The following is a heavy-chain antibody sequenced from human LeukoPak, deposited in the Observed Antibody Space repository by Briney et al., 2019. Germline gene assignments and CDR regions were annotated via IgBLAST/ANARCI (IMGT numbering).Heavy chain of an antibody. CDR2: IKQDGSEK. CDR3: ARSDSGQIDY. CDR1: EFTFSSYW. D-gene: IGHD5-12*01. J-gene: IGHJ4*02. V-gene: IGHV3-7*01. Sequence: GGSLRLSCAASEFTFSSYWMSWVRQAPGKGLEWVANIKQDGSEKYYVDSVKGRFTISRDNAKNSLYLQMNSLRAEDTAVYYCARSDSGQIDYWGQGTLVTVSS.